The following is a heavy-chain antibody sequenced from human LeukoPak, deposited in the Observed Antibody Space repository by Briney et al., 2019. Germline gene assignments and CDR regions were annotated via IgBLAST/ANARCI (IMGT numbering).Heavy chain of an antibody. CDR3: ARPNITSYYDSRGYDGFDV. J-gene: IGHJ3*01. D-gene: IGHD3-22*01. V-gene: IGHV5-51*01. Sequence: ESLEISCKGSGYKFSTYWIAWVRQMPGKGLEWLGIIYPDDSDTRYNPSFQGRVTISADKSVSTAYLQWSSLRASDTAMYYCARPNITSYYDSRGYDGFDVWGQGTMVAVSS. CDR2: IYPDDSDT. CDR1: GYKFSTYW.